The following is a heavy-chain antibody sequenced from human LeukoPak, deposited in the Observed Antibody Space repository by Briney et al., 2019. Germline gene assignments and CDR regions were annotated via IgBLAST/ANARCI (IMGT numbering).Heavy chain of an antibody. CDR1: GFTFSSYW. V-gene: IGHV3-30*02. CDR3: AKSGIVVVAPGAFVDI. Sequence: PGGSLRLSCAASGFTFSSYWMSWVRQAPGKGLEWVAFIQYDGSIYYHADSVKGRFTISRDNSKNTLYLQMNSLRVEDTAVYYCAKSGIVVVAPGAFVDIWGQGTMVTVSS. CDR2: IQYDGSIY. J-gene: IGHJ3*02. D-gene: IGHD3-22*01.